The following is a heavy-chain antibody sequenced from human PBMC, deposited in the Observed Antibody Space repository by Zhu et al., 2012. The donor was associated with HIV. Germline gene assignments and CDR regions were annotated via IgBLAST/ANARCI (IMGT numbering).Heavy chain of an antibody. CDR2: IYRSGAT. CDR1: GSSINTANY. J-gene: IGHJ4*01. D-gene: IGHD2-21*01. CDR3: ARTGDDNHHASFDI. V-gene: IGHV4-38-2*01. Sequence: QVQGSGPGLVKPSETLSLTCDVSGSSINTANYWGWIRQPSGKGLEWIANIYRSGATYYNPSLRSRATISMDRSRNLFFLTLNSVTAADTAIYFCARTGDDNHHASFDIWDQGTLVTVSS.